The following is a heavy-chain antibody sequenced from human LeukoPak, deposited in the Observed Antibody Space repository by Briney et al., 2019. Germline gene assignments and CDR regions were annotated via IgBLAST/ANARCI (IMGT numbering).Heavy chain of an antibody. J-gene: IGHJ4*02. CDR1: GFTFSSYS. V-gene: IGHV3-21*01. Sequence: GGSLRLSCAASGFTFSSYSMNWVRQAPGKGLEWVSSISSSSSYIYYADSVKGRFTVSRDNAKNSLYLQMNSLRAEDTAVYYCARESSTVTTGGYFDYWGQGTLVTVSS. CDR2: ISSSSSYI. D-gene: IGHD4-17*01. CDR3: ARESSTVTTGGYFDY.